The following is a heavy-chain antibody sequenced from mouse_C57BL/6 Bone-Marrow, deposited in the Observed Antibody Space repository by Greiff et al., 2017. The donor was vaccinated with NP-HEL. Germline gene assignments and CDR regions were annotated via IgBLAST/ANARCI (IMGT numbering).Heavy chain of an antibody. CDR1: GFTFSSYG. CDR2: ISSGGSYT. Sequence: EVQVVESGGDLVKPGGSLKLSSAASGFTFSSYGMSWVRQTPDKRLEWVATISSGGSYTYYPDSVKGRFTISRDNAKNTLYLQMSSLKSEDTAMYYCARPLLLRYWYFDVWGTGTTVTVSS. CDR3: ARPLLLRYWYFDV. D-gene: IGHD1-1*01. V-gene: IGHV5-6*01. J-gene: IGHJ1*03.